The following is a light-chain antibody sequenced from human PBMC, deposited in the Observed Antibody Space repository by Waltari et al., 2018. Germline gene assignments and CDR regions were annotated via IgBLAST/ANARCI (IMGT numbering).Light chain of an antibody. V-gene: IGLV4-69*01. J-gene: IGLJ3*02. CDR1: SGHSSNI. CDR3: QTGGHGTWV. CDR2: VNSDGSH. Sequence: QLVLTQSPSASASLGASVRLTCTLDSGHSSNIIAWHQQQPEKGPRYLMKVNSDGSHSKGDGIPDRFSGSGSGAERYLPISSVQSEDEADYYCQTGGHGTWVFGGGTKLTVL.